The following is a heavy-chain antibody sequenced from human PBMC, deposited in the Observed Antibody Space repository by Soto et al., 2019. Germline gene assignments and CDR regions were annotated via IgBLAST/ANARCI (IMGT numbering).Heavy chain of an antibody. CDR2: IYYSGST. V-gene: IGHV4-31*03. D-gene: IGHD3-10*01. J-gene: IGHJ4*02. CDR1: GGSISSGGYY. CDR3: ARVTLWFGNPYYFDY. Sequence: QVQLQESGPGLVKPSQTLCLTCTVSGGSISSGGYYWSWIRQHPGKGLEWFGYIYYSGSTYYNPSLKSRVTISVDSSKNQFSLKLSSVTAADTAVYYCARVTLWFGNPYYFDYWGQGTLVTVSS.